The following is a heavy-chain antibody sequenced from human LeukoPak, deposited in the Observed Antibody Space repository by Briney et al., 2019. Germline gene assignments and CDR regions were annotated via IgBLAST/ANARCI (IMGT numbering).Heavy chain of an antibody. CDR1: GFTFSSYG. Sequence: GGSLRLSCAASGFTFSSYGMHWVRQAPGKGLEWVALIWYDGSNKYHAYSVKGRFTISRDNSKNTLYLQMNSLRAEDTAVYYCARPESGNYYFDYWGQGTLVTVSS. V-gene: IGHV3-33*01. CDR3: ARPESGNYYFDY. CDR2: IWYDGSNK. D-gene: IGHD1-26*01. J-gene: IGHJ4*02.